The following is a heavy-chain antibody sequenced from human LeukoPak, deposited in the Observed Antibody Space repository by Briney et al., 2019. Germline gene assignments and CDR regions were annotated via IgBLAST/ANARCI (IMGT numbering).Heavy chain of an antibody. Sequence: SVKVSCKASGGTFSSYAISWVRQAPGQGLEWMGGIIPIFGTANYAQKFQGRVTITTDESTSTAYMELSSLRSEDTAVYYCARLITMIVVVNSPHAFDIWGQGAMVTVSS. CDR1: GGTFSSYA. V-gene: IGHV1-69*05. J-gene: IGHJ3*02. CDR2: IIPIFGTA. D-gene: IGHD3-22*01. CDR3: ARLITMIVVVNSPHAFDI.